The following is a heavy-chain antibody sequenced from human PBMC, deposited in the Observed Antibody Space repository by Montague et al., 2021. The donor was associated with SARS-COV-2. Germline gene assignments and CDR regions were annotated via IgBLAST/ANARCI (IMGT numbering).Heavy chain of an antibody. V-gene: IGHV4-59*08. J-gene: IGHJ4*02. CDR2: ISDSGST. D-gene: IGHD2-15*01. Sequence: SETLSLTCTASGGSISSFYWSWFWQPPGKGLEWIGYISDSGSTNYNPSLTSRVTMSVDTSKNQFSLKVNSVTAADTAVYYCARHYSATLPAVYWGQGTLVTVSS. CDR1: GGSISSFY. CDR3: ARHYSATLPAVY.